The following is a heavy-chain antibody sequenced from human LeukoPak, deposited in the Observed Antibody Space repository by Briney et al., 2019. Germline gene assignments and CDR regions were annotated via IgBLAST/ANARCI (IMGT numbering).Heavy chain of an antibody. CDR1: GFTFSSYG. CDR3: ARDPGSESFKSFDY. Sequence: HAGGSLRLSCAASGFTFSSYGMSWVRQAPGKGLEWVSAISGSGGSTYYADSVKGRFTISRDNSKNTLYLQMNSLTAADTAVYYCARDPGSESFKSFDYWGQGTLVTVSS. D-gene: IGHD3-10*01. V-gene: IGHV3-23*01. J-gene: IGHJ4*02. CDR2: ISGSGGST.